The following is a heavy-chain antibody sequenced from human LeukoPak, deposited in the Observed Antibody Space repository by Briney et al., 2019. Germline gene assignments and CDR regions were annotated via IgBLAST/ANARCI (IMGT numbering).Heavy chain of an antibody. CDR3: AREVFGGVIAY. CDR1: GFTVSSNY. J-gene: IGHJ4*02. V-gene: IGHV3-53*04. CDR2: IYSGGST. D-gene: IGHD3-16*02. Sequence: GGSLRLSCAASGFTVSSNYMSWVRQAPGKRLEWVSVIYSGGSTYYADSVKGRFTISRHNSKNTLYLQMNSLRAEDTAVYYCAREVFGGVIAYWGQGTLVTVSS.